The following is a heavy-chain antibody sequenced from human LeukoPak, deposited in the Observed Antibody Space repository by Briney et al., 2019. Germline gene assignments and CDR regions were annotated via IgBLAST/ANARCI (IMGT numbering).Heavy chain of an antibody. D-gene: IGHD4-17*01. CDR2: ISSYNGGA. CDR3: ARQKKQTTAIDY. Sequence: SVKVSCKASGYTFTTYGFSWVRQAPGQGLEWMGWISSYNGGADYAQKLQRRVTMTTDTSTSTTYMELRSLRSDDTAVYYCARQKKQTTAIDYWGQGTLASVSS. J-gene: IGHJ4*02. V-gene: IGHV1-18*01. CDR1: GYTFTTYG.